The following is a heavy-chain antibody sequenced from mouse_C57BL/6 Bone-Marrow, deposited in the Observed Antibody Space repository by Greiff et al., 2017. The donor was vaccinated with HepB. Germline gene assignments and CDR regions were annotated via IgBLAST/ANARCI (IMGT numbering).Heavy chain of an antibody. J-gene: IGHJ2*01. CDR1: GFTFSSYA. CDR3: TRGYGSSHFDY. Sequence: EVQLVESGEGLVKPGGSLKLSCAASGFTFSSYAMSWVRQTPEKRLEWVAYISSGGDYIYYADTVKGRYTISRDNARNTLYLQMSSLKSEDTAMDYCTRGYGSSHFDYWGQGTTLTVSS. D-gene: IGHD1-1*01. CDR2: ISSGGDYI. V-gene: IGHV5-9-1*02.